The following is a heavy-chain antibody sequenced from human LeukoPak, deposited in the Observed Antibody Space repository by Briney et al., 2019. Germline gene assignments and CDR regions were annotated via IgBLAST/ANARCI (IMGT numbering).Heavy chain of an antibody. CDR2: INPNSGGT. V-gene: IGHV1-2*02. Sequence: ASVKVSCKASGYTFTGYYMHWVRQAPGQGLEWMGWINPNSGGTNYAQKFQGRVTMTRDTSISTAYMELSRLRSDDTAVYYCARVRPRYYDSSGYHDYSGQGTLVTVSS. CDR1: GYTFTGYY. J-gene: IGHJ4*02. CDR3: ARVRPRYYDSSGYHDY. D-gene: IGHD3-22*01.